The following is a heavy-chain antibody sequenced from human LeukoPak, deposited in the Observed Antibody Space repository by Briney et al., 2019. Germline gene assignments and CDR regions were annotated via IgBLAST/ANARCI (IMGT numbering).Heavy chain of an antibody. CDR2: INSDGSST. V-gene: IGHV3-74*01. CDR3: ARGVTVTTYYYYGMDV. D-gene: IGHD4-17*01. J-gene: IGHJ6*02. CDR1: GFTFSSYW. Sequence: GGSLGLSCAASGFTFSSYWMHWVRQAPGKGLVWVSRINSDGSSTSYADSVKGRFTISRDNAKNTLYLQMNSLRAEDTAVYYCARGVTVTTYYYYGMDVWGQGTTVTVSS.